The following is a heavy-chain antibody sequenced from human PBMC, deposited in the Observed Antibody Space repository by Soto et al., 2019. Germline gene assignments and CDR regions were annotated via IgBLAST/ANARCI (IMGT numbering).Heavy chain of an antibody. CDR2: ISGSGGST. D-gene: IGHD5-12*01. CDR1: GFTFSAYG. CDR3: ARGLYSGWHYFDY. V-gene: IGHV3-23*01. Sequence: GGSLRLSCEVSGFTFSAYGMHWVRQAPGKGLEWVSAISGSGGSTYYADSVKGRFTISRDNSKNTLYLQMNSLRAEDTAVYYCARGLYSGWHYFDYWGQGTLVTVSA. J-gene: IGHJ4*02.